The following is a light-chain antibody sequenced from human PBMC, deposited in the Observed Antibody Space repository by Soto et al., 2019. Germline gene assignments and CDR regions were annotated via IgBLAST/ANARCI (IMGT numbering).Light chain of an antibody. CDR1: SSNIGSNT. J-gene: IGLJ2*01. CDR2: SNN. Sequence: SVLTEPPSASGTPGQRVTISCSGSSSNIGSNTVNWYQQLPGTAPKLLIYSNNQRPSGVPDRFSGSKSGTSASLAISGLQSEDEADYYCAAWDDSLNALVFGGGTKVTVL. V-gene: IGLV1-44*01. CDR3: AAWDDSLNALV.